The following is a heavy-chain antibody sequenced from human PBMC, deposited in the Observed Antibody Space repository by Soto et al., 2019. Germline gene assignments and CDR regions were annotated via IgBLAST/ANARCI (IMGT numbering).Heavy chain of an antibody. CDR2: IWYGGSSK. Sequence: GGSLRLSCAASGFTFSSYGMHWVRQAPGKGLEWVSVIWYGGSSKYYADSVKGRFTISRDNSKNTLYLQMNSLRAEDTAVYYCAKSILVYAHDAFDIWGQGTMVTVSS. D-gene: IGHD2-8*01. CDR3: AKSILVYAHDAFDI. J-gene: IGHJ3*02. V-gene: IGHV3-33*06. CDR1: GFTFSSYG.